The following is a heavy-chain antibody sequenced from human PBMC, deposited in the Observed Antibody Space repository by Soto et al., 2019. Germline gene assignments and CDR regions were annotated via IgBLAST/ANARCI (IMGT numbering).Heavy chain of an antibody. D-gene: IGHD2-8*02. V-gene: IGHV3-43*01. J-gene: IGHJ6*01. CDR3: PHGSLAVAGSYGLYV. CDR1: GFTFGDYT. Sequence: GGSLRLSCSASGFTFGDYTMHWVRRVPGNGLEWVSLISWDGGSTYYADSVKGRFTISRDNSKNSLYLQMNSLRTEDTALYYYPHGSLAVAGSYGLYVLGQGTP. CDR2: ISWDGGST.